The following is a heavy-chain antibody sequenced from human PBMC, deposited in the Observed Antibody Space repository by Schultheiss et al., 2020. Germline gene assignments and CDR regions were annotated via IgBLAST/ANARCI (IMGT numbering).Heavy chain of an antibody. J-gene: IGHJ5*02. D-gene: IGHD6-6*01. CDR3: ARLQLPSP. CDR2: INPNSGGT. Sequence: ASVKVSCKASRYTFTGYYMHWVRQAPGQGLEWMGRINPNSGGTDYEQKFQDRVTMTRDTSISTAYMELNRLRSDDTAMYYCARLQLPSPSGQGTLVTVSS. CDR1: RYTFTGYY. V-gene: IGHV1-2*06.